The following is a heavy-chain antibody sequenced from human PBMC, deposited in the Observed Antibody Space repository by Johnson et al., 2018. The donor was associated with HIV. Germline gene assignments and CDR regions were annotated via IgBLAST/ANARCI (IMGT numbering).Heavy chain of an antibody. CDR3: ARVRCVSKWLSYDAFDI. V-gene: IGHV3-30*19. CDR1: GFTFSSYG. D-gene: IGHD3-22*01. J-gene: IGHJ3*02. CDR2: IWYDGSNK. Sequence: QVQLVESGGGVVQPGRSLRVSCAASGFTFSSYGMHWVRQAPGKGLEWVAVIWYDGSNKYYADSVNGRFTISRDNSKNTLYLQMNSLGAEDTAVYYCARVRCVSKWLSYDAFDIWGQGTMVTVSS.